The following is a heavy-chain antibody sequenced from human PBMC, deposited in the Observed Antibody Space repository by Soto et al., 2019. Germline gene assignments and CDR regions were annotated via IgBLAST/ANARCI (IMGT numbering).Heavy chain of an antibody. CDR1: GYAFTGYY. D-gene: IGHD5-18*01. CDR3: ATRYSYVHF. Sequence: ASVKVSCKSSGYAFTGYYIHWVRQAPGQGLEWMGWINPNSDDTNYAQKFQGRVTMTRDTSFSTAYMELSSLRSDDTAVYYCATRYSYVHFWGQGTLVTVSS. CDR2: INPNSDDT. J-gene: IGHJ4*02. V-gene: IGHV1-2*02.